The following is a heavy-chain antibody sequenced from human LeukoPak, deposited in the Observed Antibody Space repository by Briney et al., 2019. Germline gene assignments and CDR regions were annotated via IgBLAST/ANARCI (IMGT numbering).Heavy chain of an antibody. CDR2: INPDNGDT. CDR3: TLYNF. V-gene: IGHV1-3*03. Sequence: ASVKVSCKASVYSFTNHDMHWVRQAPGQSLEWMGYINPDNGDTKYSQEFQGRVTITSDTSASTAYMELSSLTSEDMAVYYCTLYNFWGPGTLVTVSS. CDR1: VYSFTNHD. J-gene: IGHJ4*02. D-gene: IGHD2-2*02.